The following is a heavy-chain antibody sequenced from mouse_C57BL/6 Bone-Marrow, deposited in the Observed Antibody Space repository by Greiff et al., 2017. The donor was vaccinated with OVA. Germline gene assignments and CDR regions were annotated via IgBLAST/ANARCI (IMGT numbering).Heavy chain of an antibody. CDR3: AYYYYGRRYFDY. Sequence: EVMLVESGAELVKPGASVKLSCTASGFNIKDYYMHWVKQRTEQGLEWIGRIDPEDGETKYAPKFQGKATITADTSSNTAYLQLSSLTSEDTAVYYCAYYYYGRRYFDYWGQGTTLTVSS. D-gene: IGHD1-1*01. CDR2: IDPEDGET. CDR1: GFNIKDYY. J-gene: IGHJ2*01. V-gene: IGHV14-2*01.